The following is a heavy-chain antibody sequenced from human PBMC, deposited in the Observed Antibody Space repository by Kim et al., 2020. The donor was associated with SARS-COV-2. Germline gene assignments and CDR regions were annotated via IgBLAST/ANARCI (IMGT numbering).Heavy chain of an antibody. CDR1: GGTFSSYA. V-gene: IGHV1-69*04. CDR3: ASTAYYHDSSGYWDAIDI. J-gene: IGHJ3*02. Sequence: SVKVSCKASGGTFSSYAINWVRQAPGQGLEWMGRIIPMLGIANYAQKFQGRVTITADKSTSTAYMDLSSLRSEDTAVYYCASTAYYHDSSGYWDAIDIWGQGTMVTVSS. D-gene: IGHD3-22*01. CDR2: IIPMLGIA.